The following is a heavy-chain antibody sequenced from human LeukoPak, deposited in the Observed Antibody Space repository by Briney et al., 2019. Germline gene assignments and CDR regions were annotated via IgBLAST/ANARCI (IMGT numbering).Heavy chain of an antibody. CDR3: AKDGIVGSTLSRATEFNY. CDR1: GFTFEDYD. Sequence: PGGSLRLSCAASGFTFEDYDMHSPRPAPGKGLERVSGISWNSGSIRYAASVKGRVTISRDNAKNSLYLQWNCLRAEATALYYCAKDGIVGSTLSRATEFNYWSQPSLATV. CDR2: ISWNSGSI. V-gene: IGHV3-9*01. D-gene: IGHD1-26*01. J-gene: IGHJ4*02.